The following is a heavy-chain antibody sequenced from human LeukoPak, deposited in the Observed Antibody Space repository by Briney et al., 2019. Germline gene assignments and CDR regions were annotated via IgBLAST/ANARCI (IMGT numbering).Heavy chain of an antibody. CDR3: AKSEVSDFWSGYSYYFDY. D-gene: IGHD3-3*01. Sequence: PGGSLRLSCAASGFTFSSYAMSWVRQAPGKGLEWVSAISGSGGSTYYADSVKGRFTISRDNSKNTLYLQMNSLRAEDTAVYYCAKSEVSDFWSGYSYYFDYWGQGTLVTVSS. CDR1: GFTFSSYA. V-gene: IGHV3-23*01. J-gene: IGHJ4*02. CDR2: ISGSGGST.